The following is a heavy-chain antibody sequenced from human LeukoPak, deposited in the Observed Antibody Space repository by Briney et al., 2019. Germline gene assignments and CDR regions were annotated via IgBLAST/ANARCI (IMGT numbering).Heavy chain of an antibody. CDR1: GFALSSYS. Sequence: GGSLRLSCAASGFALSSYSMNWVRQAPGKGLEWVSSISTSSSYIYYADSVRGRFTISRDNAKNSLYLQMNNLRAEDTAVYYCARAHEVGDYWGQGTLVTVSS. CDR3: ARAHEVGDY. J-gene: IGHJ4*02. D-gene: IGHD1-26*01. CDR2: ISTSSSYI. V-gene: IGHV3-21*01.